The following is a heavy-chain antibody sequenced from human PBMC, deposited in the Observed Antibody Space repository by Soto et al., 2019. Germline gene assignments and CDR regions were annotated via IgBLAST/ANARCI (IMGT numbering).Heavy chain of an antibody. CDR3: VTDGPGTHGPFEY. CDR1: GLRFSLYG. V-gene: IGHV3-33*01. CDR2: IRNDGSNK. J-gene: IGHJ4*02. Sequence: QVQLVESGGGVVQPGRSLRLTCAASGLRFSLYGMHWVRQAPGKGLEWVALIRNDGSNKYYGDSVKGRFTISRDNSKNTVYLQMDSLGAEDTAIYYWVTDGPGTHGPFEYWGQGLLVTVSS.